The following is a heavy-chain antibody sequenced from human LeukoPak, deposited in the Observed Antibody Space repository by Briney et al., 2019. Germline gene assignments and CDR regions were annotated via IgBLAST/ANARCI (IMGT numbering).Heavy chain of an antibody. CDR3: AKDNYCETSAFVDY. Sequence: GGSLRLSCAASGFTFSNYGMHWVRQAPGKGLEWVAAISHDGSNKYYADSVKGRFTISRDNSKNTLYLQLNSLRAEDTAVYYCAKDNYCETSAFVDYWGQGTLVTVSS. V-gene: IGHV3-30*18. J-gene: IGHJ4*02. CDR1: GFTFSNYG. CDR2: ISHDGSNK. D-gene: IGHD3-22*01.